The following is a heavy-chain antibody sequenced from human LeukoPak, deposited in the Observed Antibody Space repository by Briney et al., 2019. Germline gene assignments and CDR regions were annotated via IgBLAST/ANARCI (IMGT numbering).Heavy chain of an antibody. CDR2: IYPSDSTT. V-gene: IGHV5-51*01. CDR1: GYTYTNYW. Sequence: GESLKISCKGSGYTYTNYWIGWVRQMPGKGLEWMGTIYPSDSTTRCSPSFQGQVTISADKSFSTAYLQWSSLKASDTGMYYCARRYCSSFACFSPLDYWGQGTLVTVSS. J-gene: IGHJ4*02. D-gene: IGHD2-2*01. CDR3: ARRYCSSFACFSPLDY.